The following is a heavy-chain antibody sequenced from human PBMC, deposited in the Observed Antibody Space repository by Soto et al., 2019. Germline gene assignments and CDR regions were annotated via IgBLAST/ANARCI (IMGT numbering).Heavy chain of an antibody. V-gene: IGHV1-24*01. CDR3: APWWSGNSGDSYDY. J-gene: IGHJ4*02. Sequence: ASVKVSCKVSGYTLTELSMHWVRQAPGKGLEWMGGFDPEDGETIYAQKFQGRVTMTEDTSTDTAYMELSSLRSEDTAVYYCAPWWSGNSGDSYDYWGQGTLVTVSS. D-gene: IGHD3-3*01. CDR1: GYTLTELS. CDR2: FDPEDGET.